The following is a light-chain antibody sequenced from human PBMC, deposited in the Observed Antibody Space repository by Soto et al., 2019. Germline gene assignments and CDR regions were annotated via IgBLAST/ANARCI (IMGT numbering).Light chain of an antibody. CDR2: DTS. CDR3: QRRSDWPPT. V-gene: IGKV3-11*01. J-gene: IGKJ1*01. CDR1: QTVRSY. Sequence: EIVLTQSPATLSLSPGERATLSCRASQTVRSYLAWFRHTPGQTPRLLIYDTSIRSTGIPARFSRSGSGTGFTLTIRSLEAEDFAVYYCQRRSDWPPTFGQGTKVEIK.